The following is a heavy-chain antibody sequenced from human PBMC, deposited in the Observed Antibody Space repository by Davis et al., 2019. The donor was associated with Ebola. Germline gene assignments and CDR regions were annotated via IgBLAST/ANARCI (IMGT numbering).Heavy chain of an antibody. CDR3: ERLNGISDAGYYDDIDV. CDR1: GYTFAQYW. D-gene: IGHD2-21*01. CDR2: IYAGDSDT. V-gene: IGHV5-51*01. Sequence: GESLKIPCETSGYTFAQYWIGWVRQKPGKGLEWIGIIYAGDSDTIYIPSFQGQVPISVDKSISTTFSQWNTLSVADSDIDYCERLNGISDAGYYDDIDVWGKGTTVTVS. J-gene: IGHJ6*03.